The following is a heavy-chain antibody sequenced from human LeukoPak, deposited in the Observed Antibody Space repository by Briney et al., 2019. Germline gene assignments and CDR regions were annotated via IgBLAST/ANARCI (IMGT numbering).Heavy chain of an antibody. CDR3: ARDEGGSFPSFFDY. V-gene: IGHV1-2*02. CDR2: INPNSGGT. D-gene: IGHD1-26*01. Sequence: EASVKVSCKASGYTFTGYYMHWVRQAPGQGLEWMGWINPNSGGTNYAQKFQGRVTMTRDTSISTAYMELSRLRSDDTAVYYCARDEGGSFPSFFDYWGQGTLVTVSS. CDR1: GYTFTGYY. J-gene: IGHJ4*02.